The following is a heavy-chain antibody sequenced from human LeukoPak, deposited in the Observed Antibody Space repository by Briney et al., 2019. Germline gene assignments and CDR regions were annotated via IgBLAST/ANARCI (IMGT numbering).Heavy chain of an antibody. V-gene: IGHV4-39*01. Sequence: SETLSLTCTVSGGSISSSSYYWGWIRQPPGKGLEWIGSIYYSGSTYYNPSLKSRFTISVDTSKNQFSLKLSSVTAADTAVYYCARHDYGDSDWFDPWGQGTLVTVSS. CDR3: ARHDYGDSDWFDP. CDR2: IYYSGST. J-gene: IGHJ5*02. CDR1: GGSISSSSYY. D-gene: IGHD4-17*01.